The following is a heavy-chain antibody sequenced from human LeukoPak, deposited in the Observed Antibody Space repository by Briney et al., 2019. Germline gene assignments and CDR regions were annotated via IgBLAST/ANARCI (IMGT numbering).Heavy chain of an antibody. J-gene: IGHJ6*03. CDR2: INWNGGST. CDR3: ARVGNLPTYYYYYMDV. CDR1: GFTFDDYG. V-gene: IGHV3-20*01. Sequence: PGGSLRLSCAASGFTFDDYGMSWVRHAPGKGLEWVSGINWNGGSTGYADSVKGRFTISRDNAKNSLYLQMNSLRAEDTALYHCARVGNLPTYYYYYMDVWGKGTTVTVSS.